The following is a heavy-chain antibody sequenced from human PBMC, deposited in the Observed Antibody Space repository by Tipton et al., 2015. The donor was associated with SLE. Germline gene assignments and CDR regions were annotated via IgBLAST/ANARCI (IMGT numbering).Heavy chain of an antibody. J-gene: IGHJ5*02. D-gene: IGHD4-11*01. CDR2: IYHSGST. Sequence: TLSLTCAVSGGSISSSNWWSWVRQPPGKGLEWIGEIYHSGSTNYNPSLKSRVTISVDTSKNEFSVRLSSVTAADTAVYYCARRSDDYSNWFDPWGQGTQVTVSS. V-gene: IGHV4-4*02. CDR1: GGSISSSNW. CDR3: ARRSDDYSNWFDP.